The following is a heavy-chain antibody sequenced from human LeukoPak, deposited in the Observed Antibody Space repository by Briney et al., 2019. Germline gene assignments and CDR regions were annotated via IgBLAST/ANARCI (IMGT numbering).Heavy chain of an antibody. CDR3: ARVMVRGVKRYYYGMDV. J-gene: IGHJ6*02. V-gene: IGHV5-51*01. D-gene: IGHD3-10*01. Sequence: GESLKISCQGSGYSFTSYCIGWVRQMPGKGLEWMGIIYPGDSDTRYSPSFQGQVTISADKSISTAYLQWSSLKASDTAMYYCARVMVRGVKRYYYGMDVWGQGTTVTVSS. CDR2: IYPGDSDT. CDR1: GYSFTSYC.